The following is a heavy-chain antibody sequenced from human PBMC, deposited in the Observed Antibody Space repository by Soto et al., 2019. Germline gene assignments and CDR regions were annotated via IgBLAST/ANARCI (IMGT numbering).Heavy chain of an antibody. J-gene: IGHJ3*02. CDR1: GYTFTSYG. V-gene: IGHV1-18*01. CDR3: ARDNGAFDI. CDR2: ISAYNGNT. Sequence: ASVKVSCKASGYTFTSYGISWVRQAPGQGLEWMGWISAYNGNTNYAQKLQGRVTMTRDTSTSTAYMELSRLRSDDTAVYYCARDNGAFDIWGQGTMVTVSS.